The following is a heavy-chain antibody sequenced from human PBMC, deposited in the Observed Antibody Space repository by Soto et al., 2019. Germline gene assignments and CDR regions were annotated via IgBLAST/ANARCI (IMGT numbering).Heavy chain of an antibody. CDR2: IYPGDSDT. Sequence: PXESVKMSCKGSGYSFTSYWIGWVRQMPGKGLDWMEIIYPGDSDTRYSPSFQGQVTISADKSISTAYLQWSSLKASDTAMYYCARHVSTCSGGSCYPSWDYYYGMDVWGQGTTVSVSS. J-gene: IGHJ6*02. CDR3: ARHVSTCSGGSCYPSWDYYYGMDV. V-gene: IGHV5-51*01. CDR1: GYSFTSYW. D-gene: IGHD2-15*01.